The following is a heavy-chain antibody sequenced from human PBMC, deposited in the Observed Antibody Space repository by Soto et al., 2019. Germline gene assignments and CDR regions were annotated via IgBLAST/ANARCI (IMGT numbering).Heavy chain of an antibody. CDR3: ARYSSGWYHWVDP. J-gene: IGHJ5*02. V-gene: IGHV4-34*01. D-gene: IGHD6-19*01. CDR1: GGSFSGYY. Sequence: SETLSLTCAVYGGSFSGYYWSWIRQPPGKGLEWIGEINHSGSTNYNPSLKSRVTISVDTSKNQFSLKLSSVTAADTAVYYCARYSSGWYHWVDPWGQGTRVTVS. CDR2: INHSGST.